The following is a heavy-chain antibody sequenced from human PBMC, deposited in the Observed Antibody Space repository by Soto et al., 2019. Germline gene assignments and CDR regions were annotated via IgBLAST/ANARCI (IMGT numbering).Heavy chain of an antibody. Sequence: ASVKVSCKASGYTFTGYYMHWVRQAPGQGLEWMGWINPNSGGTNYAQKFQGWVTMTRDTSISTAYMELSRLRSDDTAVYYCARDLRGSSSGQYYYYGMDVWGQGTTVTVSS. V-gene: IGHV1-2*04. D-gene: IGHD6-6*01. CDR3: ARDLRGSSSGQYYYYGMDV. J-gene: IGHJ6*02. CDR2: INPNSGGT. CDR1: GYTFTGYY.